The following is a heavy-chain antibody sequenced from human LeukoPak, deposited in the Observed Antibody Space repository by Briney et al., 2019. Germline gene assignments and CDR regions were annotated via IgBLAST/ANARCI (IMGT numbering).Heavy chain of an antibody. CDR2: INPNSGGT. J-gene: IGHJ5*02. CDR1: GYTFTGYY. D-gene: IGHD6-13*01. CDR3: ARAKAAAGSSGWFDP. V-gene: IGHV1-2*02. Sequence: ASVKVSCKASGYTFTGYYMHWVRQAPGQGLEWMGWINPNSGGTNYAQKFQGRATMTRDTSISTAYMELSRLRADDTAVYYCARAKAAAGSSGWFDPWGQGTLVTVSS.